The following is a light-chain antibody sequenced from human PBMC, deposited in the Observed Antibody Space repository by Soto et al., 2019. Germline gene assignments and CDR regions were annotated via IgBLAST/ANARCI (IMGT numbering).Light chain of an antibody. J-gene: IGKJ5*01. CDR2: GAS. CDR3: QQYGSSPPSST. CDR1: QSVNSRY. Sequence: EIVLTQSPDTLSLPPGERATLSCRASQSVNSRYLAWYQQKAGQAPRLLIYGASSRATDIPDRFSGRGSGTDFTLTISRLEPEDFAVYYCQQYGSSPPSSTFGQGTRLEIK. V-gene: IGKV3-20*01.